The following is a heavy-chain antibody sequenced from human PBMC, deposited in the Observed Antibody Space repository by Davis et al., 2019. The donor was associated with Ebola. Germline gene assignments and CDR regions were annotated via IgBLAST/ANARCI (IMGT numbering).Heavy chain of an antibody. J-gene: IGHJ4*02. D-gene: IGHD2-21*02. Sequence: GESLKISCAASGFTFSNAWMSWVRQAPGKGLEWVSYISSSGTIYYTDSVKGRFTISRDNAKNSLYLQMNSLRDEDTAVYYCARDDVVVVTATFDYWGQGTLVTVSS. V-gene: IGHV3-69-1*01. CDR2: ISSSGTI. CDR1: GFTFSNAW. CDR3: ARDDVVVVTATFDY.